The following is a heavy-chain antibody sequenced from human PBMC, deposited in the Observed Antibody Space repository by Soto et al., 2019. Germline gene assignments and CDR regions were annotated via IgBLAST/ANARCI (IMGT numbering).Heavy chain of an antibody. D-gene: IGHD6-13*01. Sequence: SETLSLTCDVSGFSISNVYYWGWIRQPPGKGLEWIGSIYDRENTNYNPSLEQRVTISVDTSKNQFSLKLRSVTAADTAVYYCARDIWTAASLFDPWGQGTLVTFSS. CDR1: GFSISNVYY. CDR3: ARDIWTAASLFDP. V-gene: IGHV4-38-2*02. CDR2: IYDRENT. J-gene: IGHJ5*02.